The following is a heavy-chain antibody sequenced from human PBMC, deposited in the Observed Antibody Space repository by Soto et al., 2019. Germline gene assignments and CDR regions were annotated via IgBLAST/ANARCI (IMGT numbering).Heavy chain of an antibody. CDR2: IYHSGST. CDR1: GGSISGGGDS. Sequence: SETLSLTCAVSGGSISGGGDSWSWIRQPPGKGLEWIGYIYHSGSTYYNPSLKSRVTISVDRSKNQFSLKLSSVTAADTAVYYCAAGGGLPRYYWGQGTLVTVSS. CDR3: AAGGGLPRYY. V-gene: IGHV4-30-2*01. D-gene: IGHD5-12*01. J-gene: IGHJ4*02.